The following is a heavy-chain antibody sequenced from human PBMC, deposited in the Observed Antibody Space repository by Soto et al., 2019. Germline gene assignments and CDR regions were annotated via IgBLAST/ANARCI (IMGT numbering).Heavy chain of an antibody. Sequence: VQLVESGGGVVQPGRSLRLSCAASGFTFSNYAMHWVRQAPGKGLECVAVISYNGGNRFYRDYVKGRLTISRDNSKNTVHLQIDSLRYEDAAVYYCARGDREDTAVVIGVRPGEYGVDVWGQGTTVTVSS. CDR3: ARGDREDTAVVIGVRPGEYGVDV. J-gene: IGHJ6*02. V-gene: IGHV3-30*04. D-gene: IGHD2-15*01. CDR2: ISYNGGNR. CDR1: GFTFSNYA.